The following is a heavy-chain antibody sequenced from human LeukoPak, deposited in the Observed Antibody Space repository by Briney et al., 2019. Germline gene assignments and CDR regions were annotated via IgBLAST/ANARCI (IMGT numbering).Heavy chain of an antibody. V-gene: IGHV1-18*04. J-gene: IGHJ5*02. CDR1: GYTFTVYY. D-gene: IGHD3-10*01. CDR3: ARQLYYGSGFYSWFDP. CDR2: ISTYNGNT. Sequence: ASVKVSCKASGYTFTVYYMHWVRQAPGQGREWMGWISTYNGNTDYAQKLQGRVTMTTDTSTSTAYMELRSLRSDDTAVYCCARQLYYGSGFYSWFDPWGQGTLVTVSS.